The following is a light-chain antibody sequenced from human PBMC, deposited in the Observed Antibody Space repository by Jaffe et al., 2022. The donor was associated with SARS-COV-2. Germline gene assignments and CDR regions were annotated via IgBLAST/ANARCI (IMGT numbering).Light chain of an antibody. CDR1: TSDVGAYDY. J-gene: IGLJ2*01. CDR2: DVN. V-gene: IGLV2-8*01. Sequence: QSALTQPPSVSGSPGQSVTISCTGTTSDVGAYDYVAWYQQHPGKAPKLLIYDVNKRPSGVPYRFSASKSANTASLTVSGLQAEDEADYYCSSYAGDDFVVFGGGTKLAVL. CDR3: SSYAGDDFVV.